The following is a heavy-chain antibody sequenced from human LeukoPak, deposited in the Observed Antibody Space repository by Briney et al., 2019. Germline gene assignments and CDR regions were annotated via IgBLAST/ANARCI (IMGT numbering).Heavy chain of an antibody. J-gene: IGHJ4*02. CDR1: GGTFSSYA. Sequence: GASVKVSCKASGGTFSSYAISWVRQAPGRGLEWMGGIIPIFGTANYAQKFQGRVTITADESTSTAYMELSSLRSEDTAVYYCAREGQYSSSWYLDYWGQGTLVTVSS. CDR3: AREGQYSSSWYLDY. V-gene: IGHV1-69*13. D-gene: IGHD6-13*01. CDR2: IIPIFGTA.